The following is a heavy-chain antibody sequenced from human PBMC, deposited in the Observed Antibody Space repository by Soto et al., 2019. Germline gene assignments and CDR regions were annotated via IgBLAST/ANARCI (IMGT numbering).Heavy chain of an antibody. J-gene: IGHJ3*01. CDR3: AGEVGPTTAGAFDF. D-gene: IGHD1-26*01. CDR1: GFSVSDNY. CDR2: INSDGSST. V-gene: IGHV3-74*01. Sequence: PGGSLRLSCAASGFSVSDNYMSWVRQAPGKGLVWVSRINSDGSSTTYADSVKGRFTISRDDAKSTLYLQMNSLRAEDTAVYYCAGEVGPTTAGAFDFWGQGTMVTVSS.